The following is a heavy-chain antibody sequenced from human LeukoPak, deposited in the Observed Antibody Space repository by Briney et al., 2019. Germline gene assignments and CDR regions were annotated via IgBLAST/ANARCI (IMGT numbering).Heavy chain of an antibody. CDR1: GFTFSSYA. J-gene: IGHJ4*02. Sequence: GRSLRLSCAASGFTFSSYAMHWVRQAPGKGLEWVAVISYDGSNKYYADSVKGRFTISRDNSKNALYLQRNSLRAEDTAVYYCARGSLWLQLDYWGQGTLVTVSS. D-gene: IGHD5-24*01. CDR3: ARGSLWLQLDY. CDR2: ISYDGSNK. V-gene: IGHV3-30-3*01.